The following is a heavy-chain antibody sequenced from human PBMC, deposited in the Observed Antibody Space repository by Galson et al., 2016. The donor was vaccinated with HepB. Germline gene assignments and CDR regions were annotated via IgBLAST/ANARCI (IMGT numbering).Heavy chain of an antibody. CDR3: AKDRNYGDSSYGMDV. V-gene: IGHV3-9*01. CDR1: EFRFDDYT. D-gene: IGHD4-17*01. Sequence: SLRLSCAASEFRFDDYTMHWVRQAPGKGLEWVSGINWNGAGIGYADSVKGRFTISRDNAKSSLFLQMNSLRAEDTALYYCAKDRNYGDSSYGMDVWGQGTTVTVSS. J-gene: IGHJ6*02. CDR2: INWNGAGI.